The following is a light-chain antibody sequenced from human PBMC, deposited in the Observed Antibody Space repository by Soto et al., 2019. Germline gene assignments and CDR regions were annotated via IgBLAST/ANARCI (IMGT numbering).Light chain of an antibody. J-gene: IGKJ4*01. CDR2: WAS. CDR3: QQYYTTLALT. CDR1: QSVLYSSNNKNY. V-gene: IGKV4-1*01. Sequence: DIVMTQSPDSLTVSLGERATIYCKSSQSVLYSSNNKNYLAWYQQKPGQPPKLLIYWASTRESGVPDRFSGSGSGTDFTLTISSPQAEDVAVYYCQQYYTTLALTFGGGTKGDIK.